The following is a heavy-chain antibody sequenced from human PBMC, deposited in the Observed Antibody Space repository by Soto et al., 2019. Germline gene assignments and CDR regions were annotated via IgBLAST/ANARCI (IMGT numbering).Heavy chain of an antibody. Sequence: GGSLRLSRAASGFTFNNYAMNWVRQAPGKGLEWVATISGTGGSTYYADSVKGRFTISRDNSKNTLYLQMNSLRVEDTAVYYCAKDRLGGNFDYWGQGTQVTVSS. CDR2: ISGTGGST. CDR3: AKDRLGGNFDY. V-gene: IGHV3-23*01. J-gene: IGHJ4*02. CDR1: GFTFNNYA.